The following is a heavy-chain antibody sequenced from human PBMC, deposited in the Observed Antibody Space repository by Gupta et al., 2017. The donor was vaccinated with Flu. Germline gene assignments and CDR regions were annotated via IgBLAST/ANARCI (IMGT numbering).Heavy chain of an antibody. CDR3: ARDSLNYYGMDV. J-gene: IGHJ6*02. V-gene: IGHV4-4*07. Sequence: VHLQASGPGLVKPSETLSLTCTVSGGWLSSYYGSWIRQPAGKGLEWIGRIYTSGSTNYNPSLKSRVTLSVDTSKHQFSLKLSSVTAADTAVYYCARDSLNYYGMDVWGQGTTVTVSS. CDR1: GGWLSSYY. CDR2: IYTSGST.